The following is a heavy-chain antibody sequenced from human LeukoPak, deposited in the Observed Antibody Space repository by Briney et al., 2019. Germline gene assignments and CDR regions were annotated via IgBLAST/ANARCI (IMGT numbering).Heavy chain of an antibody. Sequence: ASVKVSCKASGYTFTSYDINWVRQATGQGLEWMGWMNPNSGNTGYAQKFQGRVTMTRNTSISTAYMELSSLRSEDTAVYYCASGVLAHYYGSGSYLSGWGQGTLVTVSS. J-gene: IGHJ4*02. CDR3: ASGVLAHYYGSGSYLSG. D-gene: IGHD3-10*01. V-gene: IGHV1-8*01. CDR2: MNPNSGNT. CDR1: GYTFTSYD.